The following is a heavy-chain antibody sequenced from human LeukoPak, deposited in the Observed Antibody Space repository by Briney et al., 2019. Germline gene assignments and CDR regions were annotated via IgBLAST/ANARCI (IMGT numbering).Heavy chain of an antibody. V-gene: IGHV3-23*01. D-gene: IGHD3-10*01. CDR1: GFTFMNYV. CDR3: ARKITMVRGPLIKGYFDL. J-gene: IGHJ2*01. CDR2: IRLGGGLT. Sequence: PGGSLRLSCPGSGFTFMNYVMAWVRQAPGKGLEWVSSIRLGGGLTHSADPVKGRFIISRDTNTLFLQMNNLRPEDTAMYYCARKITMVRGPLIKGYFDLWGRGTLVSVSS.